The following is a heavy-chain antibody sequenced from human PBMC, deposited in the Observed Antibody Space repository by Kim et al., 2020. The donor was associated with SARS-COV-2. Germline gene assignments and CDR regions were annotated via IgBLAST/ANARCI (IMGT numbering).Heavy chain of an antibody. D-gene: IGHD3-10*01. CDR3: ARDSAYGSGIDY. J-gene: IGHJ4*02. CDR1: GGSIRSYF. Sequence: SETLSLTCSVSGGSIRSYFWSWIRQPPGKGLEWIGYVFHNGGTSYSPSLKSRVIISVDTSKNQFSLNLTSVTAADTAVYYCARDSAYGSGIDYWGLGTLV. CDR2: VFHNGGT. V-gene: IGHV4-59*01.